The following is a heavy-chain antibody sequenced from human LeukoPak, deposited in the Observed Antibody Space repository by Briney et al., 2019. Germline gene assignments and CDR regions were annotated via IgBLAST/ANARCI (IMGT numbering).Heavy chain of an antibody. CDR2: IYTSGST. V-gene: IGHV4-61*02. Sequence: SQTLSLTCTVSGGSISSGSYYWSWIRQPAGTGLEWIGRIYTSGSTNYNPSLKSRVTISVDTSKNQFSLKLSSVTAADTAVYYCARGGYSYGAYNWFDPWGQGTLVTVSS. J-gene: IGHJ5*02. D-gene: IGHD5-18*01. CDR3: ARGGYSYGAYNWFDP. CDR1: GGSISSGSYY.